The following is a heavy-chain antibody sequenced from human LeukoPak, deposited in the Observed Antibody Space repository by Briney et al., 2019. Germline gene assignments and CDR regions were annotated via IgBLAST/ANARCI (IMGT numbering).Heavy chain of an antibody. V-gene: IGHV3-15*07. Sequence: PGGSLRLSCAASGFTFSNAWMNWVRQAPGKGLEWVGRIKSKTDGGTTDYAAPVKGRFTISRDDSKNTLYLQMNSLKTEDTAVYYCTTEYYYDSSGPLADFDYWGQGTLVTVSS. CDR1: GFTFSNAW. J-gene: IGHJ4*02. D-gene: IGHD3-22*01. CDR3: TTEYYYDSSGPLADFDY. CDR2: IKSKTDGGTT.